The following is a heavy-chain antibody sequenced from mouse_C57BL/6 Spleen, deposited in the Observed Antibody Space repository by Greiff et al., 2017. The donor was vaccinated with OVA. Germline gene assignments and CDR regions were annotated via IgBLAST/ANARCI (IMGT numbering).Heavy chain of an antibody. CDR1: GYSITSGYY. CDR3: ATTVPLIYY. Sequence: EVQVVESGPGLVKPSQSLSLTCSVTGYSITSGYYWNWIRQFPGNKLEWMGYISYDGSNNYNPSLKNRISITRDTSKNQFFLKLNSVTTEDTATYYCATTVPLIYYWGQGTTLTVSS. J-gene: IGHJ2*01. V-gene: IGHV3-6*01. D-gene: IGHD1-1*01. CDR2: ISYDGSN.